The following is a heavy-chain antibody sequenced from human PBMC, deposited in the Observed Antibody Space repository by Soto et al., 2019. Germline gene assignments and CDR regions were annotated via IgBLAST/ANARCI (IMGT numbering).Heavy chain of an antibody. CDR2: IYYSGST. CDR3: ARRVDYVWGSYRYSPCFDY. CDR1: GGSISSYY. D-gene: IGHD3-16*02. V-gene: IGHV4-59*08. Sequence: QVQLQESGPGLVKPSETLSLTCTVSGGSISSYYWSWIRQPPGKGLEWSGYIYYSGSTNYNPSLKSRVTISVDTSKNQFSLKLSSVTAADTVVYYCARRVDYVWGSYRYSPCFDYWGQGTLVTVSS. J-gene: IGHJ4*02.